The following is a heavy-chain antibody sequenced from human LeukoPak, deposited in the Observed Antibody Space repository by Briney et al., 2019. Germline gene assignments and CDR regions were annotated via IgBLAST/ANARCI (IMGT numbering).Heavy chain of an antibody. CDR1: GFTFSSYA. CDR2: INGGGGST. J-gene: IGHJ6*03. CDR3: ARLDGSGSYRWDYYYYYMDV. Sequence: QTGGSLRLSCAASGFTFSSYAMSWVRQAPGKGLDWVSSINGGGGSTYYADSVKGRFTISRDNSKNTLYLQMNSLRAEDTAVYYCARLDGSGSYRWDYYYYYMDVWGKGTTVTVSS. V-gene: IGHV3-23*01. D-gene: IGHD3-10*01.